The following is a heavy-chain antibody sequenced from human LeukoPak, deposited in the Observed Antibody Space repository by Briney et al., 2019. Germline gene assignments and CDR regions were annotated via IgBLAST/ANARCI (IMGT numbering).Heavy chain of an antibody. CDR2: INPSGGST. V-gene: IGHV1-46*01. CDR3: ARDLSHSGSYSYYFDY. CDR1: GYTSTSYY. J-gene: IGHJ4*02. D-gene: IGHD1-26*01. Sequence: ASVKVSCKASGYTSTSYYMHWVRQAPGQGLEWMGIINPSGGSTSYAQKFQGRVTMTRDTSTSTVYMELSSLRSEDTAVYYCARDLSHSGSYSYYFDYWGQGTLVTVSS.